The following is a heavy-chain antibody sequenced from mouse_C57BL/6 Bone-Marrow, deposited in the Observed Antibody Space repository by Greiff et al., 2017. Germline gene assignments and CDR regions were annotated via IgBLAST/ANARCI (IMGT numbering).Heavy chain of an antibody. V-gene: IGHV1-81*01. CDR3: ARWGYGNYGYFDV. CDR2: IYPRSGNT. J-gene: IGHJ1*03. Sequence: QVQLQQSGAELARPGASVKLSCKASGYTFTSYGISWVKQRTGQGLEWIGEIYPRSGNTYYNEKFKGKATLTADKSSSTAYMELRSLTSEDSAVYFCARWGYGNYGYFDVWGTGTTVTVSS. D-gene: IGHD2-1*01. CDR1: GYTFTSYG.